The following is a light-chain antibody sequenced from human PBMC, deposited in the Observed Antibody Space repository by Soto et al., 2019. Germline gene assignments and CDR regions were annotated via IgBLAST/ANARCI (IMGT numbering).Light chain of an antibody. CDR1: QSVLYNSNNKNY. Sequence: DIVTTQSPDSLAVSLGERATINCKSSQSVLYNSNNKNYLAWYQQKPGQPPKLLIYWASTRESGVPDRFSGSGSGTHFTLTISSLQAEDVAVYYCQQYYSAPPTFGQGTKVEVK. J-gene: IGKJ1*01. CDR2: WAS. CDR3: QQYYSAPPT. V-gene: IGKV4-1*01.